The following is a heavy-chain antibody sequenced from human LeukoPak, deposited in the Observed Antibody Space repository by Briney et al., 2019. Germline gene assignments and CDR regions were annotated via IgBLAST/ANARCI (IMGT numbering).Heavy chain of an antibody. CDR1: GFTFSSYS. CDR2: ISSSSSYI. V-gene: IGHV3-21*01. Sequence: GGSLGLSCAASGFTFSSYSMNWVRQAPGKGLEWVSSISSSSSYIYYADSVKGRFTISRDNAKNSLYLQMNSLRAEDTAVYYCARKTVGDFDYWGQGTLVTVSS. CDR3: ARKTVGDFDY. J-gene: IGHJ4*02. D-gene: IGHD1-26*01.